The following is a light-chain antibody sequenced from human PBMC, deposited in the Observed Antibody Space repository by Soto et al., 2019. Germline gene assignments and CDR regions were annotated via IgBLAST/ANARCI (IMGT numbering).Light chain of an antibody. Sequence: EIVLTQSPGTLSLSPGERATLSSRASQSVSSSYLAWYKQKPGQAPRLLIYGASSRATGIPDRFSGSGSGTDFTLTISRLEPEDFAVYYCQQYGSSPRTFGGGTKVEIK. J-gene: IGKJ4*01. V-gene: IGKV3-20*01. CDR2: GAS. CDR3: QQYGSSPRT. CDR1: QSVSSSY.